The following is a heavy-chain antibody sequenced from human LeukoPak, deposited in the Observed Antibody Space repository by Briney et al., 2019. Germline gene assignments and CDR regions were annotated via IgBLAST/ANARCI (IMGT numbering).Heavy chain of an antibody. D-gene: IGHD3-22*01. Sequence: GGSLRLSCAASGFTFYNYWMNWVRQAPGKGLEWVANINQDGSKKYYVGSVKGRFTISRDNAKNSLYLQMYSLRAEDTAVYYCARAMNLWGQGIMVTVSS. CDR1: GFTFYNYW. CDR2: INQDGSKK. CDR3: ARAMNL. V-gene: IGHV3-7*03. J-gene: IGHJ3*01.